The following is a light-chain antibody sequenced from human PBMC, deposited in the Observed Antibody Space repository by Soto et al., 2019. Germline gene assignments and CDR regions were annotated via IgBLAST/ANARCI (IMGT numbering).Light chain of an antibody. CDR2: DVT. CDR1: SSDVGGYDY. J-gene: IGLJ2*01. V-gene: IGLV2-8*01. Sequence: QSVLTQPPSASGSPGQSVAVSCTGTSSDVGGYDYVSWFQQNPGKAPKLMIYDVTKRPSGVPYRFSGSKSGNTASLTVSGLQAEDEAYYYCASYGGYYVVFGGGTQLTVL. CDR3: ASYGGYYVV.